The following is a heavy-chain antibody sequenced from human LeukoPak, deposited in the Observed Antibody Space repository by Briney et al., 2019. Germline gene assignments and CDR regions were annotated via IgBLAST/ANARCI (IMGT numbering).Heavy chain of an antibody. CDR1: GGSFSGYY. D-gene: IGHD3-9*01. CDR3: ARHRADSARYFDWIVGWPQTDYYFDY. Sequence: SETLSLTCAVYGGSFSGYYWSWIRQPPGKGLEWIGEINHSGSTNYNPSLKSRVTISVDTSKNQFSLKLSSVTAADTAVYYCARHRADSARYFDWIVGWPQTDYYFDYWGQGTLVTVSS. CDR2: INHSGST. V-gene: IGHV4-34*01. J-gene: IGHJ4*02.